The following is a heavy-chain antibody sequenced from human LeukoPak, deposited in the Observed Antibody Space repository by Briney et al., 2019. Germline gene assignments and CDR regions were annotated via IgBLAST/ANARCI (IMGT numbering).Heavy chain of an antibody. CDR1: GFTFSTYD. J-gene: IGHJ2*01. Sequence: HTGGSLRLSCAASGFTFSTYDMHWARQVTGKGLEWVSGIDIGGDTYYPGSVKGRFTISRENAKNSLYLQMNSLSVGDTAVYYCARESAAAGSGHWYFDLWGRGTLVTVSS. V-gene: IGHV3-13*04. CDR2: IDIGGDT. CDR3: ARESAAAGSGHWYFDL. D-gene: IGHD6-13*01.